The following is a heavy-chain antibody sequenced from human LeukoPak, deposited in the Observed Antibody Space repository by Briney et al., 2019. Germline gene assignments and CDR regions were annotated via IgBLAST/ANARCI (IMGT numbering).Heavy chain of an antibody. V-gene: IGHV3-9*01. Sequence: GRSLRLSCAASGFIFNDYAMHWVRQAPGKGLEWVSGINWNSNSIGYADSVKGRFTISRDNAKNSLYLQMNSLRAEDTAFYYCAEGLGKSSGWATLDYWGQGTLVTVSS. CDR2: INWNSNSI. D-gene: IGHD6-19*01. J-gene: IGHJ4*02. CDR1: GFIFNDYA. CDR3: AEGLGKSSGWATLDY.